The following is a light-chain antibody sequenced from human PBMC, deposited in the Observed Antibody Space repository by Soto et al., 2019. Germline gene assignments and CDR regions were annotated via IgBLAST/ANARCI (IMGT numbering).Light chain of an antibody. V-gene: IGLV1-40*01. Sequence: QSVLTQPPSVSGAPGQRVTISCTGSSSNIGAGYDVHWYQQFPGTAPKLLIYGNSNRPSGVPDRFSGSKSGTSASLAITGLQAEDEADYYCQSYDFSLTGVVFGGGTKLTVL. CDR1: SSNIGAGYD. CDR3: QSYDFSLTGVV. CDR2: GNS. J-gene: IGLJ2*01.